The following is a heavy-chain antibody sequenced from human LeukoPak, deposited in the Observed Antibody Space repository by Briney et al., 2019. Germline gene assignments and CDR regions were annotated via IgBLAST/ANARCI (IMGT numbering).Heavy chain of an antibody. Sequence: GGSLRLSCAASGFTFSSYGMHWVRQAPGKGLEWVAFIRYDGSNKYYADSVKGRFTISRDNSKNTLYLQVHSLRVEDTAMYYCARSLDYGDYDGFDFWGPGTLVTVSS. CDR1: GFTFSSYG. V-gene: IGHV3-30*02. D-gene: IGHD4-17*01. CDR2: IRYDGSNK. J-gene: IGHJ5*01. CDR3: ARSLDYGDYDGFDF.